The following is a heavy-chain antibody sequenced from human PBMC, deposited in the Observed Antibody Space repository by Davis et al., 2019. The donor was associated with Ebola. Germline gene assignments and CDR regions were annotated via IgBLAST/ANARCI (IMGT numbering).Heavy chain of an antibody. D-gene: IGHD1-1*01. CDR3: ARMVQLERHGYYYYYGMDV. CDR1: GYTFTGYY. Sequence: AASVKVSCKASGYTFTGYYMHWVRQAPGQGLEWMGWINPNSGGTNYAQKFQGWVTMTRDTSISTAYMELSRLRSDDTAVYYCARMVQLERHGYYYYYGMDVWGQGTTVTVSS. V-gene: IGHV1-2*04. J-gene: IGHJ6*02. CDR2: INPNSGGT.